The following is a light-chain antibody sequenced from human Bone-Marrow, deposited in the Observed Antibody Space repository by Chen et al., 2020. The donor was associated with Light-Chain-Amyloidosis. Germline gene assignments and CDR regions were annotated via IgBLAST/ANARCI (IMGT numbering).Light chain of an antibody. CDR1: NIGSTS. J-gene: IGLJ3*02. V-gene: IGLV3-21*02. Sequence: SYVLTQPSSVSVAPGQTATIACGRNNIGSTSVPWSQQTPGQAPLLVVYDDSDRPSGIPERLSGSNSGNTATLTISRVEAGDEADYYCQVWDMSSDRPVFGGGTKLTVL. CDR3: QVWDMSSDRPV. CDR2: DDS.